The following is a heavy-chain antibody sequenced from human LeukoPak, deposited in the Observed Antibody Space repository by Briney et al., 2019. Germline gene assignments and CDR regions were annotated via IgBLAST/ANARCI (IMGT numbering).Heavy chain of an antibody. CDR3: ARETLKDIVVVVAATHGFDY. J-gene: IGHJ4*02. CDR2: IIPIFGTA. D-gene: IGHD2-15*01. Sequence: GASVKVSCKASGGTFSSYAISWVRQAPGQGLEWMGGIIPIFGTANYAQKFQGRVMITADESTSTAYMELSSLRSEDTAVYYCARETLKDIVVVVAATHGFDYWGQGTLVTVSS. V-gene: IGHV1-69*13. CDR1: GGTFSSYA.